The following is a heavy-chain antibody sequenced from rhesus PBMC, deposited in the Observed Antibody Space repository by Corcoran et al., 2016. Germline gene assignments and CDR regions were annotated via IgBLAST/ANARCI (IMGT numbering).Heavy chain of an antibody. Sequence: EVRLVESGGGLVQPGGSLRLSCAASGFTFSDYYMSWVRQAPGKGPGWVGFIKKKANGGTAEYAASLKGRFTISRDDSKSSASLQMNSLKTEDTAVYYCARGSGSFDYWGQGVLVTVSS. CDR2: IKKKANGGTA. CDR1: GFTFSDYY. CDR3: ARGSGSFDY. D-gene: IGHD6-25*01. J-gene: IGHJ4*01. V-gene: IGHV3-116*02.